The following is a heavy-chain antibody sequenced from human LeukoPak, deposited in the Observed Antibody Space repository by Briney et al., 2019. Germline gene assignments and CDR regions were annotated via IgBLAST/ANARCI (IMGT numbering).Heavy chain of an antibody. J-gene: IGHJ6*03. CDR2: ISYDGSNK. D-gene: IGHD6-13*01. CDR3: AREGYVAAAGRKVYYYYYMDV. Sequence: GGSLELSCAASGFTFSSYAMHWVRQAPGKGLEWVAVISYDGSNKYYADSVKGRFTISRDNSKNTLYLQMNSLRAEDTAVYYCAREGYVAAAGRKVYYYYYMDVWGKGTTVTVSS. V-gene: IGHV3-30*01. CDR1: GFTFSSYA.